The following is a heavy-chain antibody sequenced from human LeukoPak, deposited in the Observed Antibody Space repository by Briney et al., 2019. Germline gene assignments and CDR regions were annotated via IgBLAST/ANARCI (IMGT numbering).Heavy chain of an antibody. CDR3: ARLPVTDKVDY. CDR1: GFTFSDYE. J-gene: IGHJ4*02. Sequence: GGCLRLSCAASGFTFSDYEMNRVRNCPGKGLEWVSYICSSGSPIYYADSVKGRFTISRDNAKNSLYLQMNSLRAEDTAVYYCARLPVTDKVDYWGQGTLVTVSS. D-gene: IGHD4-17*01. V-gene: IGHV3-48*03. CDR2: ICSSGSPI.